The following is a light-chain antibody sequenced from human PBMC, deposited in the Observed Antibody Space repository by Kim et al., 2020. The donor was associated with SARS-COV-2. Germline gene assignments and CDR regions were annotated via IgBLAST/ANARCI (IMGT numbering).Light chain of an antibody. Sequence: SLSPGERATLSCRASQNIRVYLGWYQQKPGQAPRLLIYDASNRATGIPARFSGSGSGTDFTLTISSLEPEDFAVYYCQQRSDWPTFGQGTKVDIK. V-gene: IGKV3-11*01. CDR1: QNIRVY. J-gene: IGKJ1*01. CDR3: QQRSDWPT. CDR2: DAS.